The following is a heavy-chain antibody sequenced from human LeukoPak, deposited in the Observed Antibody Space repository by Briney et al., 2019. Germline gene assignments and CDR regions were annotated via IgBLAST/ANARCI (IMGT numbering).Heavy chain of an antibody. CDR1: GFTFTTYS. Sequence: PGGSLRLSCAASGFTFTTYSLHWVRQAPGKGLEWVAVISYDGSDKYYADSVKGRFTVPRDNSKDMLYLQMNSLRTEDTAIYFCAKDAAKELDSWGQGTLVTVSS. V-gene: IGHV3-30*04. J-gene: IGHJ4*02. CDR3: AKDAAKELDS. CDR2: ISYDGSDK.